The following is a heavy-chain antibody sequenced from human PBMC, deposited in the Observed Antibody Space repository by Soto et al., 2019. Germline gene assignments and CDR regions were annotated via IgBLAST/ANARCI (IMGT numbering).Heavy chain of an antibody. D-gene: IGHD3-16*01. V-gene: IGHV4-39*01. CDR1: GGSISSRHYY. CDR2: VYYSGSP. J-gene: IGHJ4*02. Sequence: QLQLQESGPGLVKPSETLSLICNVSGGSISSRHYYWGWIRQFHGKGLEWIVSVYYSGSPYYTPSIKSRVTISVDTSKNLSALKVTSLTAADACMYYCVSRCLGAVDYWGQGTLVTVSS. CDR3: VSRCLGAVDY.